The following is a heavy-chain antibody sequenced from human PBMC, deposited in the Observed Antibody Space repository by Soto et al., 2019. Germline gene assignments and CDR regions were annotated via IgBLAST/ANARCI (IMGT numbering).Heavy chain of an antibody. CDR2: IRSKAYGGTT. D-gene: IGHD5-12*01. Sequence: PGGSLRLSCTASGFTFGDFVMTWFRQAPGKGPEWVGFIRSKAYGGTTEYATSVKGRFSISRDDSRSIAYLQMNSLKTEDTAVYYCAGGYSGYDNSDYWGQGTLVTVS. CDR1: GFTFGDFV. CDR3: AGGYSGYDNSDY. J-gene: IGHJ4*02. V-gene: IGHV3-49*03.